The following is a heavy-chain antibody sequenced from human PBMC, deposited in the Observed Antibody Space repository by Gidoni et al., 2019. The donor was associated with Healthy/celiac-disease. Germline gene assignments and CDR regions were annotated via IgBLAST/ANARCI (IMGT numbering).Heavy chain of an antibody. Sequence: QVQLQESGPGLVKPSQTLSLTCTVSGGSISSGDYYWSWIRQPPGKGLEWIGYIYYSGSTYYNPSLKSRVTISVDTSKNQFSLKLSSVTAADTAVYYCARGFGYYYDSSGYYYFDYWGQGTLVTVSS. CDR1: GGSISSGDYY. V-gene: IGHV4-30-4*08. J-gene: IGHJ4*02. CDR2: IYYSGST. D-gene: IGHD3-22*01. CDR3: ARGFGYYYDSSGYYYFDY.